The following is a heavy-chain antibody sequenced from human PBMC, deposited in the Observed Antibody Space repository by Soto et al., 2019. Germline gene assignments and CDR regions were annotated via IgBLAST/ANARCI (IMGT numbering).Heavy chain of an antibody. CDR2: IYPGDSDT. V-gene: IGHV5-51*01. J-gene: IGHJ5*02. D-gene: IGHD3-3*01. CDR1: GYSFTSYW. Sequence: PGESLKISCKGSGYSFTSYWIGWVRQMPGKGLEWMGIIYPGDSDTRYSPSFQGQVTISADKSISTAYLQWSSLKASDTAMYYCARLGRTGTIFGVVNHWFDPWGQGTLVTVS. CDR3: ARLGRTGTIFGVVNHWFDP.